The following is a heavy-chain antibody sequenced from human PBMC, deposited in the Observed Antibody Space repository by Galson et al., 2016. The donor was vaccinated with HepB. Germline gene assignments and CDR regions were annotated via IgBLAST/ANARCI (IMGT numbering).Heavy chain of an antibody. J-gene: IGHJ4*02. Sequence: SLRLSCATSGFTFGDYAMGWFRQAPGKGLEWVSVVRAKTYSGTTEVAAPVKGRFIISRDDSKSIAYLQMNSLKTEDTAVYYCTRNSGGNSRGPTYWGQGTLVTVSS. CDR1: GFTFGDYA. V-gene: IGHV3-49*03. CDR2: VRAKTYSGTT. CDR3: TRNSGGNSRGPTY. D-gene: IGHD4-23*01.